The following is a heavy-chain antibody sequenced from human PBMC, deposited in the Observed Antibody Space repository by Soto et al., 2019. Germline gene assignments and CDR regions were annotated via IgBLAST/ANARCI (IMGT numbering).Heavy chain of an antibody. Sequence: QITLKESGPTLVKPTQTLTLTCTFSGFSLSTTGVGVGWIRQPPGKALEWLALIYWDDYQRYSPSLKSRLTITMDTSKNQVVLTMTNMDPVDTATYYCARYLFWSGYYTFDYWGQGTLVTVSS. V-gene: IGHV2-5*02. J-gene: IGHJ4*02. CDR2: IYWDDYQ. D-gene: IGHD3-3*01. CDR1: GFSLSTTGVG. CDR3: ARYLFWSGYYTFDY.